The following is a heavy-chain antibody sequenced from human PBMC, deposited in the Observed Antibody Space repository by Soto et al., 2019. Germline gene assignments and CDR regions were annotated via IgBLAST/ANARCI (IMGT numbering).Heavy chain of an antibody. CDR3: AKAYYGSGSYPAGYYYYMDV. CDR2: ISGSGGST. V-gene: IGHV3-23*01. CDR1: GFTFSNYA. Sequence: GSLRLSCAASGFTFSNYAMTWVRQAPGKGLEWVSAISGSGGSTYYADSVEGRFTISRDNSKNTLYLQMNSLRAEDTAVYYCAKAYYGSGSYPAGYYYYMDVWGKGTTVTVSS. D-gene: IGHD3-10*01. J-gene: IGHJ6*03.